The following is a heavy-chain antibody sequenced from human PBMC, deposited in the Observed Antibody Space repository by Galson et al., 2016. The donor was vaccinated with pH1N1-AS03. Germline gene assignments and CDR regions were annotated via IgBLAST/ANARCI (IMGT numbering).Heavy chain of an antibody. CDR2: INTDSGVT. CDR1: GYIFTGFY. CDR3: ARDPRGPCTTATCPTTYYFGMDV. J-gene: IGHJ6*02. D-gene: IGHD2-2*01. V-gene: IGHV1-2*04. Sequence: SVKVSCKASGYIFTGFYVHWVRQAPGQGLEWMGWINTDSGVTNYAQKFEAWVTMTRDTSVSTAYMELYGLKSDDTAVYYCARDPRGPCTTATCPTTYYFGMDVWGPGTTVIVSS.